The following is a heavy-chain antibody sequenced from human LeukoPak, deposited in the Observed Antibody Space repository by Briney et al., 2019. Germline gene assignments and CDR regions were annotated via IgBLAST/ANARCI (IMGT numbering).Heavy chain of an antibody. J-gene: IGHJ4*02. D-gene: IGHD3-10*01. CDR3: ARRGNFDH. CDR1: GGSISNDY. V-gene: IGHV4-59*12. Sequence: SETLSLTCADPGGSISNDYWSSIRQRPGKGLEWIGCSHYTGNTNHNPSLKSRVTISVATSKHQFSLSLSSVTAADTPVPYSARRGNFDHWGQGTLVTVSS. CDR2: SHYTGNT.